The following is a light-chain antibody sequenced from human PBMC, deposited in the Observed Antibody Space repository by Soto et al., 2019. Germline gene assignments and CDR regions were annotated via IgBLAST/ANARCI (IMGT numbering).Light chain of an antibody. J-gene: IGKJ1*01. V-gene: IGKV1-5*01. CDR3: QQYNSYS. CDR1: QNIRNW. Sequence: DIQMTQSPSTLSASLGDSVTITCRASQNIRNWLAWYQQNPGKAPNPLIYDGSSLKSGVPSRFSGSGSGTEFTLTISSLQPDDFASYFCQQYNSYSFGQGTKVDIK. CDR2: DGS.